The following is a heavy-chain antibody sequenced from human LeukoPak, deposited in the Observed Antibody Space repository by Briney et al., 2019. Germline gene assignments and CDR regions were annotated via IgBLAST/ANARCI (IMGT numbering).Heavy chain of an antibody. D-gene: IGHD6-19*01. CDR2: ISSDGSII. J-gene: IGHJ4*02. V-gene: IGHV3-74*01. Sequence: GGSLRLSCAASGFSFSSYWMHWVRQAPGKGLVWVSRISSDGSIINYAASVKGRFTISRDNAKNTLYLQMNSLRVEDTAVYYCARPAVAGLRAGGYDYWGQGTLVTVSS. CDR1: GFSFSSYW. CDR3: ARPAVAGLRAGGYDY.